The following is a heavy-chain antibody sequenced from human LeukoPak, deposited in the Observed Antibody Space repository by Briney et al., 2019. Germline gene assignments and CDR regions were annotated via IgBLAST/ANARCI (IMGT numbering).Heavy chain of an antibody. CDR2: ISYDGSNK. D-gene: IGHD3-10*01. V-gene: IGHV3-30*18. CDR1: GFTFSSYG. J-gene: IGHJ6*02. Sequence: GRSLRLSCAASGFTFSSYGMHWVRQAPGKELEWVAVISYDGSNKYYADSVKGRFTISRDNSKNTLYLQMNSLRAEDTAVYYCAKALGELLFGYYYGMDVWGQGTTVTVSS. CDR3: AKALGELLFGYYYGMDV.